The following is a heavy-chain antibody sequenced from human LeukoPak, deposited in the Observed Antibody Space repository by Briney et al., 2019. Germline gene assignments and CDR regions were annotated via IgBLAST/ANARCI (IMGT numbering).Heavy chain of an antibody. CDR1: GYTFTDYY. J-gene: IGHJ5*02. CDR3: ATGSPNWFGA. CDR2: VDPEDGET. D-gene: IGHD3-10*01. V-gene: IGHV1-69-2*01. Sequence: ASVKVSCKVSGYTFTDYYMHWVQQAPGKGLEWMGLVDPEDGETIYAEKFQGRVTITADTSTDTAYMELSSLRSEDTAVYYRATGSPNWFGAWGQGTLVTVSS.